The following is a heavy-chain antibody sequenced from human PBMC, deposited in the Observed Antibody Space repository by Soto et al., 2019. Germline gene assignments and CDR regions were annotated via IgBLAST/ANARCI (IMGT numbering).Heavy chain of an antibody. CDR2: ISSSSSYI. J-gene: IGHJ4*02. CDR3: AREQFWSGYYCFDY. D-gene: IGHD3-3*01. Sequence: GGSLRLSCAASGFTFSSYSMNWVRQAPGKGLEWVSSISSSSSYIYYADSVKGRFTISRDNAKNSLYLQMNSLRAEDTAVYYCAREQFWSGYYCFDYWGQGTLVTVSS. V-gene: IGHV3-21*04. CDR1: GFTFSSYS.